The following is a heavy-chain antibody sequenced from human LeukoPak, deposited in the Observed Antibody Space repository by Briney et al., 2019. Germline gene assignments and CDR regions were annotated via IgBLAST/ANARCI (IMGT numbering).Heavy chain of an antibody. Sequence: SETLSLTCAVYGGSFSGYYWSWIRQPLGKGLEWIGEISHSGNSNYNPSLKSRVTISVDTSKNQFSLRLSSLTAADAALYYCARGLNYSDTTGYYPAYMDVWGRGTTVTVSS. V-gene: IGHV4-34*01. J-gene: IGHJ6*03. CDR2: ISHSGNS. CDR3: ARGLNYSDTTGYYPAYMDV. D-gene: IGHD3-22*01. CDR1: GGSFSGYY.